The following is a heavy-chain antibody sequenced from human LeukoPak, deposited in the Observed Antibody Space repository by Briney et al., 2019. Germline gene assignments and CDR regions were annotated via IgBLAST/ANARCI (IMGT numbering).Heavy chain of an antibody. D-gene: IGHD1-26*01. Sequence: VASVKVSCKASGYTFTGYYMHWVRPAPGQGLEWMGWINPNSGGTNYAQKFQGRVTMTRDTSISTAYMELSRLRSDDTALYHCASGRWEPYDAFDIWGQGTMVTVSS. CDR3: ASGRWEPYDAFDI. V-gene: IGHV1-2*02. CDR2: INPNSGGT. CDR1: GYTFTGYY. J-gene: IGHJ3*02.